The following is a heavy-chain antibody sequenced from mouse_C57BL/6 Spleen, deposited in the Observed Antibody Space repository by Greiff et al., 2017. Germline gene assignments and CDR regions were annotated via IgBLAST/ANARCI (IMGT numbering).Heavy chain of an antibody. D-gene: IGHD2-1*01. Sequence: VQLQQPGAELVMPGASVKLSCKASSYTFTSYWMHWVKQRPGQGLEWIGEIDPSDSYTNYNQKFKGKSTLTVDKSSSTAYMQLSSLTSEDSAVYYCARFYYGNFDYWGQGTTLTVSS. CDR2: IDPSDSYT. V-gene: IGHV1-69*01. J-gene: IGHJ2*01. CDR1: SYTFTSYW. CDR3: ARFYYGNFDY.